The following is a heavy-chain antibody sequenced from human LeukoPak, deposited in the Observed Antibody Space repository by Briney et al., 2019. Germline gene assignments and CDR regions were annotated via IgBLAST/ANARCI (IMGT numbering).Heavy chain of an antibody. J-gene: IGHJ6*02. CDR3: AKVGISGSRFYYYYGMDV. D-gene: IGHD1-26*01. Sequence: GGSLRLSCAASGFTFSTYGMHWVRQAPGKGLEWVAVISYDGSNKYYADSVKGRFTISRDNSKNTLYLQMNSLRAEDTAVYYCAKVGISGSRFYYYYGMDVWGQGTTVTVSS. V-gene: IGHV3-30*18. CDR2: ISYDGSNK. CDR1: GFTFSTYG.